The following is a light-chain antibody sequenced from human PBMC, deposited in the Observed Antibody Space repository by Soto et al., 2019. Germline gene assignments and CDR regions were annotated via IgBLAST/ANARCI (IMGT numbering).Light chain of an antibody. V-gene: IGLV1-47*01. J-gene: IGLJ3*02. CDR1: SSNIETNY. Sequence: QSVLTQPPSASGTPGQRVTISCSGSSSNIETNYVYWYQQLPGTAPKVLIYRNNQRPSRVPDRFSASKSGTSASLAISGLRSEDEADYYCAAWDGSLSGWVFGAGTKLTVL. CDR2: RNN. CDR3: AAWDGSLSGWV.